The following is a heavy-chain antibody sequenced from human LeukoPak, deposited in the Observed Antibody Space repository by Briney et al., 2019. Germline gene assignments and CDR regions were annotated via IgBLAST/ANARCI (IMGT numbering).Heavy chain of an antibody. CDR3: ARVSGSGSYYYDF. V-gene: IGHV3-13*04. D-gene: IGHD3-10*01. CDR2: IGTAGDT. CDR1: GFTFSSYH. Sequence: PGGSLRLSCAASGFTFSSYHMHWVRQATGKGLEWVSGIGTAGDTYYAGSVKGRFTISRENAKNSFYLQMNSLRPGDTAAYYCARVSGSGSYYYDFWGQGTLVTVSS. J-gene: IGHJ4*02.